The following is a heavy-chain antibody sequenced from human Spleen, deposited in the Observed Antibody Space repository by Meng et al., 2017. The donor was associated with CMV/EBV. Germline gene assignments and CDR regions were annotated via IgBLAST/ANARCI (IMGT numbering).Heavy chain of an antibody. CDR3: ARASTEFVWSGYFPGWFDP. J-gene: IGHJ5*02. CDR2: IYYSGST. V-gene: IGHV4-39*07. D-gene: IGHD3-3*01. Sequence: SETLSLTCTVSGGSISSSSYYWGWIRQPPGKGLEWIGGIYYSGSTYYNPSLKSRVTISVDTSKNQFSLKLSSVTAADTAVYYCARASTEFVWSGYFPGWFDPWGQGTLVTVSS. CDR1: GGSISSSSYY.